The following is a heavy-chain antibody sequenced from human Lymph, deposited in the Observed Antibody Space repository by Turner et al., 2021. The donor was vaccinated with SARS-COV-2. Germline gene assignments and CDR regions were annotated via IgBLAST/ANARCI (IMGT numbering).Heavy chain of an antibody. D-gene: IGHD3-22*01. V-gene: IGHV3-74*01. CDR2: SNSDGSST. CDR3: ANPSSYYDSSGFEF. J-gene: IGHJ4*02. CDR1: GFTFSSYW. Sequence: EVQLVESGGGLVQPGGSLSLSCAASGFTFSSYWMHWVRQAPGKGLVWVSRSNSDGSSTSYADSVKRRFTISRDNAKNTLYLQMNSLRAEDTAVYYCANPSSYYDSSGFEFWCQGTLVTVS.